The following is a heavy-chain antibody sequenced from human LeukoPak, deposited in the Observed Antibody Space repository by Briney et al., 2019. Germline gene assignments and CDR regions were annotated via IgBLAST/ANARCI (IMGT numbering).Heavy chain of an antibody. CDR2: IYSGGTT. Sequence: SETLSLTCAVSGGSISSDSYYWGWIRQPPGKGLEWIGSIYSGGTTYYNPSLKSRVTISVDTSKNQFSLKLTSVTAADAAAYYCARHSRSCSGGYCYLYYWGQGTQVTVSS. D-gene: IGHD2-15*01. V-gene: IGHV4-39*01. CDR1: GGSISSDSYY. CDR3: ARHSRSCSGGYCYLYY. J-gene: IGHJ4*02.